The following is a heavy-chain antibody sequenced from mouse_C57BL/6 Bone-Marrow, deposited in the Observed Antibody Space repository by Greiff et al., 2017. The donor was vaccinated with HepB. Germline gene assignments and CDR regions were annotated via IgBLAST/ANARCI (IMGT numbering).Heavy chain of an antibody. Sequence: EVQLVESGPSLVRPSQTLSLTCTVTGFSINSDCYWIWIRQFPGNKLEYIGYTFYSGITYYNPSLESRTYITRDTSKNQFSLKLSSVTTEDTATYYCARALVEGWYFDVWGTGTTVTVSS. V-gene: IGHV3-3*01. CDR1: GFSINSDCY. D-gene: IGHD1-1*01. CDR2: TFYSGIT. CDR3: ARALVEGWYFDV. J-gene: IGHJ1*03.